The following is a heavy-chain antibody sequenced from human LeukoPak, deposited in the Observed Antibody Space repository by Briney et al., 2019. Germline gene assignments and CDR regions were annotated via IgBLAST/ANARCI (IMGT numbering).Heavy chain of an antibody. J-gene: IGHJ6*03. V-gene: IGHV4-34*01. CDR2: INHSGST. CDR3: ARGRRAYYYYYYMDV. CDR1: GGPFSGYY. Sequence: SETLSLTCAVYGGPFSGYYWSWIRQPPGKGLEWIGEINHSGSTNYNPSLKSRVTISVDTSKNQFSLKLSSVTAADTAVYYCARGRRAYYYYYYMDVWGKGTTVTVSS.